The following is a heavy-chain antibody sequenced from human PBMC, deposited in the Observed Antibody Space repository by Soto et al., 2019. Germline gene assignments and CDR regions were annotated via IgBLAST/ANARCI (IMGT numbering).Heavy chain of an antibody. J-gene: IGHJ5*02. CDR1: GYTLTSYG. CDR2: ISAYNGNT. D-gene: IGHD2-2*01. CDR3: ARGDGEYCRSTSCYRPPSYNWFDP. V-gene: IGHV1-18*01. Sequence: ASGKVSCEPSGYTLTSYGISCVRQAPGQGLEWMGWISAYNGNTNYAQKLQGRVTMTTDTSTSTAYMELRSLRADATAVYYCARGDGEYCRSTSCYRPPSYNWFDPWGQGTLVTVSS.